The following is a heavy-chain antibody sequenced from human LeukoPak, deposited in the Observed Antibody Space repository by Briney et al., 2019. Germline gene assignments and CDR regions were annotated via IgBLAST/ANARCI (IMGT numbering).Heavy chain of an antibody. J-gene: IGHJ6*03. Sequence: TGGSLRLSCAAFGFTFSSYEMNWVRQAPGKGLEWVSYISSSGSTIYYADSVKGRFTISRDNAKNSLYLQMNSLRAEDTAVYYCARGGDSRSRKRDKPYDFWSGSAYYYYMDVWGKGTTVTVSS. CDR3: ARGGDSRSRKRDKPYDFWSGSAYYYYMDV. CDR1: GFTFSSYE. CDR2: ISSSGSTI. V-gene: IGHV3-48*03. D-gene: IGHD3-3*01.